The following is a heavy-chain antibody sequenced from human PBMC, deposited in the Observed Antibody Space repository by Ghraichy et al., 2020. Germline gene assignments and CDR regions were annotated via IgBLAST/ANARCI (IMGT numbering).Heavy chain of an antibody. CDR3: AIITTVEDY. V-gene: IGHV3-74*01. J-gene: IGHJ4*02. CDR2: IKSDGSGT. Sequence: GGSLRLSCAASGVTFSNYWMHWVRQAPGKGLVWVSRIKSDGSGTNYADSVKGRFTISRENAKNTLYLQMISLRPEDTAVYYCAIITTVEDYWGQGTLVTVSS. D-gene: IGHD4-23*01. CDR1: GVTFSNYW.